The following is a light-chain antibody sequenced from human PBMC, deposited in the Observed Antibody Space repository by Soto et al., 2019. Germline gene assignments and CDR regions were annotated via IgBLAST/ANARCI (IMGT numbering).Light chain of an antibody. Sequence: IQMTQSPSTLSASVGDRVTITCRASQTISNWLAWYQQKPGKAPKLLIYDASSLQSGVPSRFSGSGSGTEFTLTISSLQPDDFATYYCQQYSNYSPWTFCQGTKVEIK. J-gene: IGKJ1*01. CDR2: DAS. V-gene: IGKV1-5*01. CDR3: QQYSNYSPWT. CDR1: QTISNW.